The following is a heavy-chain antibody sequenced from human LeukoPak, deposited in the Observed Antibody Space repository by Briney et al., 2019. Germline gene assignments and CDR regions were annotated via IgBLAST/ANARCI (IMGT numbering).Heavy chain of an antibody. Sequence: PSETLSLTCTVSGGSISSGGYYWSWIRQHPGEGLEWIGYIYYSGSTYYNPSLKSRVTISVDTSKNQFSLKLSSVTAADTAVYYCAKGSGSSCYSPCDYWGQGILVTVSS. V-gene: IGHV4-31*03. CDR1: GGSISSGGYY. CDR3: AKGSGSSCYSPCDY. CDR2: IYYSGST. D-gene: IGHD2-15*01. J-gene: IGHJ4*02.